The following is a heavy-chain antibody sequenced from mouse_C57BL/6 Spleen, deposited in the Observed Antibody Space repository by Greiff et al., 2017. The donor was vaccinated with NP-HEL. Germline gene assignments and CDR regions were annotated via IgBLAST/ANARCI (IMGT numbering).Heavy chain of an antibody. CDR1: GYTFTSYT. CDR3: TRSAYGRLWYFGV. J-gene: IGHJ1*03. Sequence: QVQLQQSGAELARPGASVKMSCKASGYTFTSYTMHWVKQRPGQGLEWIGYINPSSGYTKYNQKFKDKATLTADKSSSTAYMQLRSLTSEGSAVYYCTRSAYGRLWYFGVWGTGATVTVSS. CDR2: INPSSGYT. D-gene: IGHD1-1*01. V-gene: IGHV1-4*01.